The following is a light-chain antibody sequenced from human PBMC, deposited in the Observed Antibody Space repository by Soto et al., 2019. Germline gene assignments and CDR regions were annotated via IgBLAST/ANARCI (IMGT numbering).Light chain of an antibody. CDR1: QGIRND. J-gene: IGKJ1*01. CDR3: LQDYNYPWT. CDR2: AAS. Sequence: AIEMTQSPSSLSASVGDIVTITCRASQGIRNDLGWYQQEPGKAPKLLIYAASSLESGVTSRFSGSGSGTDFTITISTLQPEDFATYYCLQDYNYPWTFGKGTKVEIK. V-gene: IGKV1-6*01.